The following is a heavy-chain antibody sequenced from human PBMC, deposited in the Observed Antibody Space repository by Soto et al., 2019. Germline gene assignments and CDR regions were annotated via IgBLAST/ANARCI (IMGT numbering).Heavy chain of an antibody. CDR1: GGSISSYY. Sequence: SETLSLTCTVSGGSISSYYWSWIRQPPGKGLEWIGYIYYSGSTNYNPSLKSRVTISVDTSKNQFSLKLSSVTAADTAVYYCASFWYEQTLRVAATPRVVFDYWGQGTLVTVSS. CDR2: IYYSGST. V-gene: IGHV4-59*01. D-gene: IGHD2-15*01. CDR3: ASFWYEQTLRVAATPRVVFDY. J-gene: IGHJ4*02.